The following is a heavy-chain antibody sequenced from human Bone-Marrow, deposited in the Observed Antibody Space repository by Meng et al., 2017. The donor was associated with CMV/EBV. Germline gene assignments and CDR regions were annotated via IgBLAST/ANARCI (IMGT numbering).Heavy chain of an antibody. D-gene: IGHD3-22*01. J-gene: IGHJ6*02. CDR2: INPDSDYI. V-gene: IGHV3-21*06. Sequence: GESLKISCAASGFTFKTFTMSWVRQAPGRGLEWVSSINPDSDYIRSADSLKGRFTISRDNAKNSLYLQMNSLRAEDTAVYYCAREETMILTGYYYGMDVWGQGTTVTVSS. CDR1: GFTFKTFT. CDR3: AREETMILTGYYYGMDV.